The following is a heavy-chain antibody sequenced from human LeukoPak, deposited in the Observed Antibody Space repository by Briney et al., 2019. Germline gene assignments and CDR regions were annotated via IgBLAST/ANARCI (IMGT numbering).Heavy chain of an antibody. CDR1: GYSFTSYW. CDR2: IYPGDSDT. Sequence: GESLKISCKGSGYSFTSYWIAWVRQMPGKGLEWMGIIYPGDSDTRYRPSLQGQVTISADKSISTAYLQWSSLKASDTAMYYCARGGITIFGVVIGDAFDIWGQGTMVTVSS. J-gene: IGHJ3*02. D-gene: IGHD3-3*01. CDR3: ARGGITIFGVVIGDAFDI. V-gene: IGHV5-51*01.